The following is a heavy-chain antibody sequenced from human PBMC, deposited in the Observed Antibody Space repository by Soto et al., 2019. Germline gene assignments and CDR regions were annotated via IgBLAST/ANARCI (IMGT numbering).Heavy chain of an antibody. V-gene: IGHV4-39*01. D-gene: IGHD6-13*01. CDR1: GGSISSSSCR. CDR2: IKYSGST. J-gene: IGHJ6*02. CDR3: ARQSAAGIYYYYYYGMDV. Sequence: SETLSLTCTVSGGSISSSSCRWGWIRQPPGKGLEWIASIKYSGSTFYNQSLKSRVTISVDTSKNQFSLKLSSVTAADTTVYDCARQSAAGIYYYYYYGMDVWGQGTTVTVSS.